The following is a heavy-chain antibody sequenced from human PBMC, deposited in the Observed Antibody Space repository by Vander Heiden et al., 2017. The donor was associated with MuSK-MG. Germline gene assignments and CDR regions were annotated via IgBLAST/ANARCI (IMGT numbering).Heavy chain of an antibody. V-gene: IGHV4-59*01. J-gene: IGHJ3*02. CDR2: IYYSGST. Sequence: QVQLQESGPGLVKPSETLSLTCTVSGGPISSYYWRWIRQPPGKGLEWIGYIYYSGSTNYDPSLKSRVTISVDTSKNQFSLKLSSVTAADTAVYYCARAPPYYYDSSSCLDAFDIWGQGTMVTVSS. D-gene: IGHD3-22*01. CDR3: ARAPPYYYDSSSCLDAFDI. CDR1: GGPISSYY.